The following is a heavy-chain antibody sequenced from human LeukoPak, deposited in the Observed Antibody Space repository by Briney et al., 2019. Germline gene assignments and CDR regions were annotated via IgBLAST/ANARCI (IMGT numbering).Heavy chain of an antibody. CDR2: IYPGDSET. CDR1: GYSFTTYW. CDR3: TRSPRDGYHDAFDI. V-gene: IGHV5-51*01. Sequence: GESLKISCKGSGYSFTTYWIAWVSQLPGEGLEWMGIIYPGDSETRYSPSFQGQVTISTDKSITTAYLQWGSLKASDTAMYYCTRSPRDGYHDAFDIWGQGTMVTVFS. J-gene: IGHJ3*02. D-gene: IGHD5-24*01.